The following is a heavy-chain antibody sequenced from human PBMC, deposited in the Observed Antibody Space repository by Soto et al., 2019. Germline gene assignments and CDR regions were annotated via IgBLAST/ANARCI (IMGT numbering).Heavy chain of an antibody. V-gene: IGHV3-21*01. J-gene: IGHJ4*02. CDR2: ISSSSSYI. D-gene: IGHD4-17*01. CDR3: ARAHDSGDYVGC. CDR1: GFTLSSYS. Sequence: EVQLVESGGGLVKPGGSLRLSCAASGFTLSSYSMNWVRQAPGKGLEWVSSISSSSSYIYYADSVKGRFTISRDNAKNSLYLQMNSLRAEDTAVYYCARAHDSGDYVGCWGQGTLVTVSS.